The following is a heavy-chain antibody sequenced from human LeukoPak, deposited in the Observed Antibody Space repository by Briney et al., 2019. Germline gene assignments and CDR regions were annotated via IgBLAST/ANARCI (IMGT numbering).Heavy chain of an antibody. CDR2: ISYDGSNR. V-gene: IGHV3-30-3*01. D-gene: IGHD6-19*01. CDR1: GFIFSSNA. Sequence: GRSLRLSCAASGFIFSSNAVNWVRQAPGKGLEWVEVISYDGSNRYYADSVKGRFTISRDNSKNTLYLQINSLRPEDTAVYYCARTYRGWYRRDAFDLWGPGTMVTVSS. CDR3: ARTYRGWYRRDAFDL. J-gene: IGHJ3*01.